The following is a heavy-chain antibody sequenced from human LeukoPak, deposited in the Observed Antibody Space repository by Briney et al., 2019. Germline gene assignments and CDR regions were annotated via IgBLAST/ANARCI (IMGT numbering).Heavy chain of an antibody. D-gene: IGHD2-2*01. J-gene: IGHJ4*02. V-gene: IGHV1-18*01. Sequence: ASVKVSCKASGYTFTSYGVSWVRQAPGQGLEWMGWISAYNGNTNYAQKLQGRVTMTTDTSTSTAYMELRSLRSDDTAVYYCARGYCSSTSCYSFDYWGQGTLVTVSS. CDR2: ISAYNGNT. CDR1: GYTFTSYG. CDR3: ARGYCSSTSCYSFDY.